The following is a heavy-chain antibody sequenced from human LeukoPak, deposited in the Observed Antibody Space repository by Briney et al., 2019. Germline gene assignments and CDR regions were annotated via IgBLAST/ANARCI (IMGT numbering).Heavy chain of an antibody. CDR3: ARAGYDILTGYLVY. CDR2: INRDGSTI. D-gene: IGHD3-9*01. V-gene: IGHV3-74*01. Sequence: GGSLRLSCAASGFTFSSYWMHWVRQAPGKGLVWVSRINRDGSTISYAESAKGRFTISRDNAKNSLYLQMNSLRAEDTALYHCARAGYDILTGYLVYWGQGTLVTVSS. J-gene: IGHJ4*02. CDR1: GFTFSSYW.